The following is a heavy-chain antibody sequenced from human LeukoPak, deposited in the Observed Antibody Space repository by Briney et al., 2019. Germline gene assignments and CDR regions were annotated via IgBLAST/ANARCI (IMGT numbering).Heavy chain of an antibody. CDR2: ISYDGNRK. CDR3: AKNGFELRSGELSSPN. Sequence: GRSLRLSCAASGFSFNTYGMHWVRQAPGKGLEWVAAISYDGNRKDYADSVRGRFTISRDNFENTLYLQMNSLRVEDTAVYYCAKNGFELRSGELSSPNWGQGTLVTVSS. D-gene: IGHD3-16*02. V-gene: IGHV3-30*18. CDR1: GFSFNTYG. J-gene: IGHJ4*02.